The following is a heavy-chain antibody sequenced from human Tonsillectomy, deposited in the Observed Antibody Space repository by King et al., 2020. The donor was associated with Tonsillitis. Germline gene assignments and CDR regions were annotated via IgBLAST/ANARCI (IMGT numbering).Heavy chain of an antibody. CDR3: ASGFYDISGNYYDFDY. D-gene: IGHD3-22*01. CDR1: GGTFNSYA. Sequence: VQLVESGAEVKKPGSSVKVSCKAYGGTFNSYAVSWVRQDPGQGLEWMGGIIPIFGTTHSAQKFQGRVTITADESTSTAYMELSSLRSEDTAIYYCASGFYDISGNYYDFDYWGQGTLVTVSS. V-gene: IGHV1-69*01. CDR2: IIPIFGTT. J-gene: IGHJ4*02.